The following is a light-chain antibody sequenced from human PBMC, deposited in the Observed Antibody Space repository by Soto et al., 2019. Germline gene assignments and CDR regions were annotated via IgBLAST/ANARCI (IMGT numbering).Light chain of an antibody. V-gene: IGLV1-44*01. Sequence: QSVLTQPPSASGTPGQRVTISCSGSSSNIGVNTVNWYQQLPGTAPKLLIYNNNRRPSGVPDRFSGSKSGPSASLAINGLQSEDEAHYFCAAWDDSMDGHVVFGGGTKLTVL. CDR3: AAWDDSMDGHVV. J-gene: IGLJ2*01. CDR2: NNN. CDR1: SSNIGVNT.